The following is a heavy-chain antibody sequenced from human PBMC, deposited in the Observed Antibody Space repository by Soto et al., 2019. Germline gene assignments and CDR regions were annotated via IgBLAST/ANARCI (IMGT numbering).Heavy chain of an antibody. CDR3: AKIEVASAARRSHYYCYAMDV. D-gene: IGHD6-6*01. Sequence: GGSLRLSCVASGFTFNKYWMHWVRQAPGKGLVWVSRITDDGRNTLYADSVRGRFTISRDNAKNSLYLQMNSLTVEDTGFYFCAKIEVASAARRSHYYCYAMDVWGQGTTVTVSS. CDR2: ITDDGRNT. CDR1: GFTFNKYW. V-gene: IGHV3-74*01. J-gene: IGHJ6*02.